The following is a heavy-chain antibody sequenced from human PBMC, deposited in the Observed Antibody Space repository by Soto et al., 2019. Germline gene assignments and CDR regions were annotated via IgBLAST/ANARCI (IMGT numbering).Heavy chain of an antibody. CDR1: GGTFSSYA. Sequence: QVQLVQSGAEVKKPGSSVKVSCKASGGTFSSYAISWVRQAPGQGLEWMGGIIPIFGTADYAQKFQGRVTITADESTSTAYMELSSLRSEDTAVYYCARVECSGRSCYFHYYGMDVWGQGTTLTVSS. V-gene: IGHV1-69*12. CDR2: IIPIFGTA. J-gene: IGHJ6*02. D-gene: IGHD2-15*01. CDR3: ARVECSGRSCYFHYYGMDV.